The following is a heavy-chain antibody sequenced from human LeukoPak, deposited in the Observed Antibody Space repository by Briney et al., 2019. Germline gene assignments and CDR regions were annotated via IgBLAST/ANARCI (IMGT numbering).Heavy chain of an antibody. V-gene: IGHV1-69*05. CDR3: AVSSGSYLSPDY. J-gene: IGHJ4*02. Sequence: SVKASCKASGGTFSSYAISWLRQAPGQGLEWMGGIIPTFGTANYAQKFQGRVTITTDESTSTAYMELSSLRSEDTAVYYCAVSSGSYLSPDYWGQGTLVTVSS. CDR2: IIPTFGTA. CDR1: GGTFSSYA. D-gene: IGHD1-26*01.